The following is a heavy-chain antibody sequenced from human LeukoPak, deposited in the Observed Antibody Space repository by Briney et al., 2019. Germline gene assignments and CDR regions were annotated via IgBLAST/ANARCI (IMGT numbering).Heavy chain of an antibody. CDR2: IYYSGTT. Sequence: SETLSLTCNVSGGSPSSSSYYWAWIRQPPGKGLEWIGSIYYSGTTYYTPSLKSRVTISVDTSKNQFSLKMNSVTAADTAVYYCARGQWFRAFWSRGTPVTVSS. V-gene: IGHV4-39*07. J-gene: IGHJ4*02. CDR3: ARGQWFRAF. CDR1: GGSPSSSSYY. D-gene: IGHD3-10*01.